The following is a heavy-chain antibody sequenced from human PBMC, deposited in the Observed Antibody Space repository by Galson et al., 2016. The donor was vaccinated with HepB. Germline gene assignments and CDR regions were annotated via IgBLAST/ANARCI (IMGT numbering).Heavy chain of an antibody. CDR3: AKDEGWAAAGRYYFDY. V-gene: IGHV3-23*01. Sequence: SLRLSCAASEFTFSSYVTSWVRQAPGKGLEWVSTISGNGGSTYYADSVKGRFTISRDNSKNTLYLQMHSLRAEGTAIYYCAKDEGWAAAGRYYFDYWGQGTLVTVSS. CDR1: EFTFSSYV. D-gene: IGHD6-13*01. J-gene: IGHJ4*02. CDR2: ISGNGGST.